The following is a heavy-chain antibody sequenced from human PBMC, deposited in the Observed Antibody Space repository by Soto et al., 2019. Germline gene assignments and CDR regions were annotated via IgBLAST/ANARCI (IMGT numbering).Heavy chain of an antibody. D-gene: IGHD6-6*01. V-gene: IGHV3-21*01. J-gene: IGHJ6*02. CDR2: ISGSSSYI. Sequence: EVQLVESGGGLVKPGGSLRLSCAASGFTFSSYSMNWVRQAPGKGLEWVSSISGSSSYIYYADSVKGRFTIARDNAKNSLYLQINRLPAEDTAVYYCAGHREVAARPPFGDYYYGMDVWGQGTTVTVSS. CDR3: AGHREVAARPPFGDYYYGMDV. CDR1: GFTFSSYS.